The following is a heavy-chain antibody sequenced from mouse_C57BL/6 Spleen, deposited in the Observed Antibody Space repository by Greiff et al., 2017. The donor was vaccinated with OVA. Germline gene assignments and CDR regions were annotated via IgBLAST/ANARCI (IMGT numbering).Heavy chain of an antibody. D-gene: IGHD1-1*02. CDR1: GYTFTSYW. CDR2: IGPNSGGT. Sequence: QVQLQQPGAELVKPWPSLTLSCTASGYTFTSYWMHWVQQRPGRGLEWIGRIGPNSGGTKYNEKFKSKATLTVDKPSSTAYMQLSSLTSEDAAVYYCARGGSYYAMDDWGQGTSVTVSS. V-gene: IGHV1-72*01. CDR3: ARGGSYYAMDD. J-gene: IGHJ4*01.